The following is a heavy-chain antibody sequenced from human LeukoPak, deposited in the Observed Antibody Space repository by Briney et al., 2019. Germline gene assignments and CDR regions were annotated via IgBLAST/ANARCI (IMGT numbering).Heavy chain of an antibody. Sequence: SETLSLTCTVSGGSISSSSYCWGWIRQPPGKGLEWIGSIYYSGSTYYNPSPKSRVTISVDTSKNQFSLKLSSVTAADTAVYYCASYSSSSFDYWGQGTLVTVSS. J-gene: IGHJ4*02. CDR3: ASYSSSSFDY. V-gene: IGHV4-39*01. CDR1: GGSISSSSYC. D-gene: IGHD6-6*01. CDR2: IYYSGST.